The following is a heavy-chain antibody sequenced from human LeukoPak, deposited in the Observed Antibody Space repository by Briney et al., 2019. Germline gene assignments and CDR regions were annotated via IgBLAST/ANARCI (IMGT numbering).Heavy chain of an antibody. CDR2: ISSSSSYI. CDR1: GFTISSYS. J-gene: IGHJ4*02. V-gene: IGHV3-21*01. CDR3: ARGPPVGQLVVGGFDY. Sequence: GGSLRLSCAASGFTISSYSMNWVRQAPGKGLEWVSSISSSSSYIYYADSVKGRFTISRDNAKNSLYLQMNSLRAEDTAVYYCARGPPVGQLVVGGFDYWGQGTLVTVSS. D-gene: IGHD6-6*01.